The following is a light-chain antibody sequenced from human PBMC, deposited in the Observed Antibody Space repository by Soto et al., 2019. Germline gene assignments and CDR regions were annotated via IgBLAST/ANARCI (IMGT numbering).Light chain of an antibody. CDR1: QSVGLS. Sequence: EIVLTQSPGTLSLSPGERASLSCRASQSVGLSLAWYQQKPGQAPRLLIYDASERASGIPARFSGSGSGTDFTLTISSLEPEDFAVYYCQQRTSWPPWTFGQGTKVDI. V-gene: IGKV3-11*01. J-gene: IGKJ1*01. CDR2: DAS. CDR3: QQRTSWPPWT.